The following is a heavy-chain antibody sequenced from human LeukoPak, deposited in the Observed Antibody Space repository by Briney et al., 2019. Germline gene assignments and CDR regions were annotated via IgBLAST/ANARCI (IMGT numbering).Heavy chain of an antibody. V-gene: IGHV4-34*01. CDR3: ARGREGNYYGSGSYSFDX. J-gene: IGHJ4*02. Sequence: SETLSLTCAVYGGSFSGYYWSGIRQPPGKGLEWIGEINHSGSTNYNPSLKSRVTISVDTSKNQFSLKLSSVTAADTAVYYCARGREGNYYGSGSYSFDXXGQGXXVTV. CDR1: GGSFSGYY. CDR2: INHSGST. D-gene: IGHD3-10*01.